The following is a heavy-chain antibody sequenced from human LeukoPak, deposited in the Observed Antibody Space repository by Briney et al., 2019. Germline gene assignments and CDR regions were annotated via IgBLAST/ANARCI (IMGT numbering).Heavy chain of an antibody. CDR1: GYTFTGYY. CDR2: INPNSGGT. CDR3: ARGGGSYHVDY. Sequence: ASVKVSCKASGYTFTGYYVHWVRQAPGQGLGWMGWINPNSGGTNYAQQFQGRVTMTRDTSISTTYMELSRLTSDDTAVYYCARGGGSYHVDYWGQGTLVTVSS. V-gene: IGHV1-2*02. J-gene: IGHJ4*02. D-gene: IGHD1-26*01.